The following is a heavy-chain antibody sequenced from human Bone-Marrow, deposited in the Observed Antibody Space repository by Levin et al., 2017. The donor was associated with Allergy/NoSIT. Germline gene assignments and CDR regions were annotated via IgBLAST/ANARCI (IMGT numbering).Heavy chain of an antibody. D-gene: IGHD3-16*01. Sequence: GGSLRLSCKASGGTVGSAAIRWVRQAPGQGLEWMGGIIFMFGTTDYAQNFEDRVTFSADDFTKTAYMEIRSLRSEDTAVYSCARWDGYGNVWGTGGFDIWGQGTTVIVSS. CDR1: GGTVGSAA. CDR3: ARWDGYGNVWGTGGFDI. J-gene: IGHJ3*02. CDR2: IIFMFGTT. V-gene: IGHV1-69*01.